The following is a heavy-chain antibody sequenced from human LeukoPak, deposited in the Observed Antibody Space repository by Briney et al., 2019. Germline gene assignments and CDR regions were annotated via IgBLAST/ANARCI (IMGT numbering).Heavy chain of an antibody. V-gene: IGHV3-23*01. J-gene: IGHJ5*02. CDR1: GFTFSSYA. CDR3: ARVEWNSSSFLQFDP. D-gene: IGHD6-6*01. Sequence: GGSLRLSCAASGFTFSSYAMSWVRQAPGKGLEWVSAISGSGGSTYYADSVKGRFTISRDNSKNTLYLQMNSLRAEDTAVYYCARVEWNSSSFLQFDPWGQGTLVTVSS. CDR2: ISGSGGST.